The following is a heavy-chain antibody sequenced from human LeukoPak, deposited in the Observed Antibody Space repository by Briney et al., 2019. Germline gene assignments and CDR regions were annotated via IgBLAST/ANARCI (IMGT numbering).Heavy chain of an antibody. D-gene: IGHD6-6*01. V-gene: IGHV4-4*09. CDR2: IYTSGGT. Sequence: SETLSLTCTVSGDSISSYYWSWIRQPPGKGLEWIGYIYTSGGTNYIPSPKGRVTISIHTSKNLFSLKLSSVTAADSAVYYCATLTRLSTSPDRYYLDYWGQGTLVTVSS. CDR3: ATLTRLSTSPDRYYLDY. CDR1: GDSISSYY. J-gene: IGHJ4*02.